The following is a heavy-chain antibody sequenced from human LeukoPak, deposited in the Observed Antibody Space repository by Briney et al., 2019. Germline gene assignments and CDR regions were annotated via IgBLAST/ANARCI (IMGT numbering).Heavy chain of an antibody. D-gene: IGHD3-10*01. J-gene: IGHJ5*02. CDR3: AKAYGLVTYNWFDP. CDR2: ISGSGGST. Sequence: GGSLRLSCAASGFTFSSYAMSWVRQAPGKGLEWVSAISGSGGSTYYADSVKGRFTISRDNSKNTLYLQMNRLRAEDTAVYYCAKAYGLVTYNWFDPWGQGTLVTVSS. CDR1: GFTFSSYA. V-gene: IGHV3-23*01.